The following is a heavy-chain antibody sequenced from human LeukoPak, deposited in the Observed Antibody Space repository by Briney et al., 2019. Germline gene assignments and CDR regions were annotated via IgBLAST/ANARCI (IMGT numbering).Heavy chain of an antibody. CDR2: IIPIFGTA. J-gene: IGHJ4*02. CDR3: ARANRITMVRYFDY. D-gene: IGHD3-10*01. V-gene: IGHV1-69*06. Sequence: SVKVSCKASGGTFSSYAISWVRQAPGQGLERMGGIIPIFGTANYAQKFQGRVTITADKSTSTAYMELSSLRSEDTAVYYCARANRITMVRYFDYWGQGTPVTVSS. CDR1: GGTFSSYA.